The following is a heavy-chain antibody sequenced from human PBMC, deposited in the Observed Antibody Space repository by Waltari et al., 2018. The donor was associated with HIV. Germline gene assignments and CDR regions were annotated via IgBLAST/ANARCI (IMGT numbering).Heavy chain of an antibody. CDR3: ARQMTFYDALDI. Sequence: QVQLVQSGAEVRTPGASVKVSCKTSGYTFTDYYIHWVRQAPGQGPEWMGWIYPNSGDTHFAEKFQGRVTLTRDTSIRTAYVEVSNLRSDDTAVYYCARQMTFYDALDIWGQGTMVSVSS. CDR2: IYPNSGDT. J-gene: IGHJ3*02. CDR1: GYTFTDYY. V-gene: IGHV1-2*02.